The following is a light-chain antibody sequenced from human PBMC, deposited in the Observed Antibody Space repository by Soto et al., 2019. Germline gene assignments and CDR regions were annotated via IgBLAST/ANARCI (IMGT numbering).Light chain of an antibody. CDR1: QGITND. CDR2: AAS. J-gene: IGKJ3*01. V-gene: IGKV1-39*01. CDR3: QQSYTTLT. Sequence: DIHMTQSQSSLSSYLGERVTITLRASQGITNDLGWYQQKPGKAPKRLISAASSLQSGVPSRFSGSGSGTDFTLTISSLQPEDFATYYCQQSYTTLTFGPGTEVDI.